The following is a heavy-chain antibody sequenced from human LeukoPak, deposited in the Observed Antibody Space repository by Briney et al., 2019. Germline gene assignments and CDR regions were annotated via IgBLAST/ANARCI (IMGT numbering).Heavy chain of an antibody. Sequence: ASVKVSCKASGYTFTGYYMHWVRQAPGQGLEWMGWINPNSGGTNYAQKFQGRVTMTRDTSISTAYMELSRLRSDDTAVYYRARDFTGTRTNYYYYYMDVWGKGTTVTISS. J-gene: IGHJ6*03. CDR2: INPNSGGT. CDR3: ARDFTGTRTNYYYYYMDV. V-gene: IGHV1-2*02. D-gene: IGHD1-7*01. CDR1: GYTFTGYY.